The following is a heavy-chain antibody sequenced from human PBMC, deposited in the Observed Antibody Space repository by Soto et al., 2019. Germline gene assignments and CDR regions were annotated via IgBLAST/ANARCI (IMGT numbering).Heavy chain of an antibody. Sequence: SETLSLTCTVSGGSVSSESHYWSWIRQTPGKGLEWIGYIYYTGSTNYNPSLKGRVTMSVDTSRDQVSLRLRSVTRADTAVYYCARDQYGFRSGPYYYAMEVWGQGTKVTVSS. CDR3: ARDQYGFRSGPYYYAMEV. D-gene: IGHD3-3*01. CDR1: GGSVSSESHY. J-gene: IGHJ6*02. V-gene: IGHV4-61*01. CDR2: IYYTGST.